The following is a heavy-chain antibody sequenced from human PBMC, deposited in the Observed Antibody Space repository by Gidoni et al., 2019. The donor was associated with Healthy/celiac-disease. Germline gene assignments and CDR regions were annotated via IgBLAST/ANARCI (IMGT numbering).Heavy chain of an antibody. Sequence: QVQLQESGPGLVKPSQTLSLTCTVSGGSISSGSYYWSWIRQPAGKGLEWIGRIYTSGSTNYNPSLKSRVTISVDTSKNQFSLKLSSVTAADTAVYYCARGGIAAPFDYWGQGTLVTVSS. CDR3: ARGGIAAPFDY. V-gene: IGHV4-61*02. CDR1: GGSISSGSYY. CDR2: IYTSGST. D-gene: IGHD6-13*01. J-gene: IGHJ4*02.